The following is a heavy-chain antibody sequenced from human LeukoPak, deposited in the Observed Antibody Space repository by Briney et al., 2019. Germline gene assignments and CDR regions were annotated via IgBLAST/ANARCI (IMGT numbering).Heavy chain of an antibody. CDR3: ASLSGDFWSGFYYFDY. J-gene: IGHJ4*02. CDR1: GGTFSSYA. V-gene: IGHV1-69*05. D-gene: IGHD3-3*01. Sequence: SVKVSCKASGGTFSSYAISWVRQAPGQGLEWMGGIIPIFGTANYAQKFQGRVTITTDESTSTAYMELSSLRSEDTAVYYCASLSGDFWSGFYYFDYWGQGTLVTVSS. CDR2: IIPIFGTA.